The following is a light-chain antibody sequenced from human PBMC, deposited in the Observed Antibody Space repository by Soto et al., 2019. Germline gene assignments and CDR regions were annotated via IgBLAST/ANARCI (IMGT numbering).Light chain of an antibody. V-gene: IGKV3-15*01. Sequence: EVVMTQSPVTLSVSPGERATLSCRASQSINSNLAWYQQKPGQAPSLLIYGASTRATGIPARFSGSGSGTEFTLTISSLQSEDFAVYYCQQYNNWPWTFGQGTKVDI. CDR1: QSINSN. CDR2: GAS. CDR3: QQYNNWPWT. J-gene: IGKJ1*01.